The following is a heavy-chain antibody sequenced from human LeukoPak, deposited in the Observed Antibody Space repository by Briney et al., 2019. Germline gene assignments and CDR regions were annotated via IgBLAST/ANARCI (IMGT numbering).Heavy chain of an antibody. J-gene: IGHJ3*02. Sequence: PGGSLRLSCAASGFTFSTYDMNWVRQAPGKGLEWVSSISTTSRYIYYADSVRGRFTISRDNARNSLYLQMNSLRAEDTALYYCARVHCTGGGGCSIRMGASHIWGQGTMVTVSS. CDR1: GFTFSTYD. V-gene: IGHV3-21*01. CDR2: ISTTSRYI. D-gene: IGHD2-8*02. CDR3: ARVHCTGGGGCSIRMGASHI.